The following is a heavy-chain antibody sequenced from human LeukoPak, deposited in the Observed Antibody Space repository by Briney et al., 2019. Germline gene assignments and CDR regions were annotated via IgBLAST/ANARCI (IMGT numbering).Heavy chain of an antibody. D-gene: IGHD2-15*01. CDR1: GGSISSYY. Sequence: KPSETLSLTCTVSGGSISSYYWSWIRQPAGKGLEWIGRIYTSGSTNYNPSLKSRVTMSVDTSKNQFSLKLSSVTAADAAVYYCARGRRIGRYYYYYYMDVWGIGTTVTVSS. CDR3: ARGRRIGRYYYYYYMDV. V-gene: IGHV4-4*07. J-gene: IGHJ6*03. CDR2: IYTSGST.